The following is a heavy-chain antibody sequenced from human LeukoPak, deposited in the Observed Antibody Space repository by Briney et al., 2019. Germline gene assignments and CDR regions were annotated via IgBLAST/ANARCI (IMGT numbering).Heavy chain of an antibody. D-gene: IGHD3-10*01. CDR1: GVSISSYSYY. CDR2: IFYSGTT. J-gene: IGHJ4*02. CDR3: ATYAAYGSGRTN. V-gene: IGHV4-39*07. Sequence: SETLSLTCGVSGVSISSYSYYYGWIRQPPGKGLEWIGSIFYSGTTYHNPSLQRRVTISLDTSKNQVSLKLNSVTAADTAVYYCATYAAYGSGRTNWGPGILVIVSS.